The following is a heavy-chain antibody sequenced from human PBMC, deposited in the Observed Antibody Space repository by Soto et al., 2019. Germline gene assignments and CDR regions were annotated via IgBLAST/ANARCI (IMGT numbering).Heavy chain of an antibody. Sequence: VASVKVSCKASGYTFTSYAMHWVRQAPGQRLEWMGWINAGNGNTKYSQKFQGRVTITRDTSASTAYMELSSLRSEDTAVYYCARATGSGIAVAGTVNYWGQGTLVTVSS. J-gene: IGHJ4*02. D-gene: IGHD6-19*01. V-gene: IGHV1-3*01. CDR2: INAGNGNT. CDR1: GYTFTSYA. CDR3: ARATGSGIAVAGTVNY.